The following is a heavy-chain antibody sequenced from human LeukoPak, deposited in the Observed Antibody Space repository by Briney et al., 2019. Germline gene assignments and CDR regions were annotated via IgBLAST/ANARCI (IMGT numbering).Heavy chain of an antibody. CDR3: ARDPRISTVLTPFDY. Sequence: GGSLRLSCAGSGFSLNSYWMHWVRQAPGKGLEWVSGIKTDGSITTYADSVRGRFTISRDSDKNTLCLQMNSLRAEDTAVYYCARDPRISTVLTPFDYWGQGTLVTVSS. D-gene: IGHD4-17*01. CDR1: GFSLNSYW. CDR2: IKTDGSIT. J-gene: IGHJ4*02. V-gene: IGHV3-74*01.